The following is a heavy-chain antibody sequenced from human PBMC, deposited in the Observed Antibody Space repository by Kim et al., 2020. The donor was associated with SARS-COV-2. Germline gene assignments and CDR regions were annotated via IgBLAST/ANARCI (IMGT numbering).Heavy chain of an antibody. V-gene: IGHV3-30*02. CDR3: AKDTGYSSGWYDRHDAFDI. Sequence: GRFTISRDNSKNTLYLQMNSLRAEDTAVYYCAKDTGYSSGWYDRHDAFDIWGQGTMVTVSS. D-gene: IGHD6-19*01. J-gene: IGHJ3*02.